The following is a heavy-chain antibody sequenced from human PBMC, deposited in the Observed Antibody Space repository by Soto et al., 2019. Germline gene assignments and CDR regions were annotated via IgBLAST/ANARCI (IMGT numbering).Heavy chain of an antibody. CDR3: ARHYYYDSSGLYYFDY. CDR2: ISESGGST. Sequence: GGFLRLSCAASGFSFSDYAMSWVRQAPGKGLEWVSVISESGGSTHYADSVRGRFTVSRENSKNTLYLQMNSLRAEDTAVYYCARHYYYDSSGLYYFDYWGQGTLVTVSS. J-gene: IGHJ4*02. V-gene: IGHV3-23*01. CDR1: GFSFSDYA. D-gene: IGHD3-22*01.